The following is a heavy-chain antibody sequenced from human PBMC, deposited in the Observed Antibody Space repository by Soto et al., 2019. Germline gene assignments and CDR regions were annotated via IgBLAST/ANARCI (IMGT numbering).Heavy chain of an antibody. CDR3: ARGGIAAAGIYYYYGMDV. V-gene: IGHV4-61*01. J-gene: IGHJ6*02. CDR2: IYYSGST. CDR1: GGSVSSGSYY. D-gene: IGHD6-13*01. Sequence: QVQLQESGPGLVKPSETLSLTCTVSGGSVSSGSYYWSWIRQPPGKGLEWIGYIYYSGSTNYNPSRQSRVTISVDTSKNQFSLKLSSVTAADTAVYYCARGGIAAAGIYYYYGMDVWGQGTTVTVSS.